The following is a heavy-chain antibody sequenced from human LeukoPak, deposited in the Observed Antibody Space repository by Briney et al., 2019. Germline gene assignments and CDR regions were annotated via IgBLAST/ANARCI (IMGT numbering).Heavy chain of an antibody. CDR1: GFNFNDSG. CDR2: IWYDGSEK. D-gene: IGHD3-10*01. J-gene: IGHJ4*02. CDR3: ARDGYYGSGRPFDY. Sequence: GRSLRLSCAASGFNFNDSGMHWVRQAPGKGLEWVAVIWYDGSEKYYADSVKGRLTISRDNSKNTLYLQMNSLRADDTAVYYCARDGYYGSGRPFDYLGQGALVSVSS. V-gene: IGHV3-33*01.